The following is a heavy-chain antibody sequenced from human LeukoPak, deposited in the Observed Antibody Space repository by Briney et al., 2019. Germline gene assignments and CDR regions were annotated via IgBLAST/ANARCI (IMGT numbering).Heavy chain of an antibody. J-gene: IGHJ4*02. V-gene: IGHV1-2*02. CDR3: ARALSLDY. CDR2: INPNSGGT. Sequence: ASVKVSCKASGYTFTDYNIDWVRQAPGQGLEWMGWINPNSGGTNYAQKFQGRVTMTRDTSISTAYMELSSLRSDDTAVYYCARALSLDYWGQGTLVAVSS. CDR1: GYTFTDYN.